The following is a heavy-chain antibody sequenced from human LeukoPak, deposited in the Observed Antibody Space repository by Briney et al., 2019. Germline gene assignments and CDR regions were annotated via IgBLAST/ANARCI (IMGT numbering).Heavy chain of an antibody. CDR1: GFPFTNAR. V-gene: IGHV3-15*01. J-gene: IGHJ6*02. D-gene: IGHD2/OR15-2a*01. CDR2: IKTRNEGGTS. CDR3: TKPDLLWVGEDV. Sequence: GGSLRLSCAASGFPFTNARMSWVRQAPGKGLEWVGRIKTRNEGGTSEYAAPVKGRFTISRDDSKNTVYLQMNSLKTEDTGVYYCTKPDLLWVGEDVWGPGTTVTVS.